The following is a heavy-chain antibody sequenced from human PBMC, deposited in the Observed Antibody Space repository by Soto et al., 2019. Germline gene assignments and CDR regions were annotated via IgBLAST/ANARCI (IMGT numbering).Heavy chain of an antibody. J-gene: IGHJ4*02. CDR3: VTDWGQISGA. Sequence: EVQLVESGGGLVQPGGSLRLSCAASGFTFSTYWMSWTRQAPGKGLEWVAVIKQDASETYYGDSVKGRFTISRDNAKNSLYLQMNSLRAEDTAVYYCVTDWGQISGAWGQGILVTVSS. CDR2: IKQDASET. CDR1: GFTFSTYW. D-gene: IGHD3-16*01. V-gene: IGHV3-7*03.